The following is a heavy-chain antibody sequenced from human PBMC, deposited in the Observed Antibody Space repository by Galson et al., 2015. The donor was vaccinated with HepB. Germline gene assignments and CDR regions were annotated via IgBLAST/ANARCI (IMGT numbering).Heavy chain of an antibody. CDR2: IDPSDSYT. Sequence: QSGAEVKKPGESLRISCKGSGYSFTSFWITWVRQVPGKGLEWMGMIDPSDSYTNYSPSFQGHVTISADKSITTAYLQWSSLKASDTAIYYCARHGGAKAYGAFDIWGQGTMVTVSS. D-gene: IGHD1-26*01. CDR1: GYSFTSFW. CDR3: ARHGGAKAYGAFDI. V-gene: IGHV5-10-1*01. J-gene: IGHJ3*02.